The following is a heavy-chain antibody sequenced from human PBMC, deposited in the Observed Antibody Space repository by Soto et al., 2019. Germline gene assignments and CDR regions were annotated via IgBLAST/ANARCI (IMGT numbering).Heavy chain of an antibody. D-gene: IGHD5-12*01. J-gene: IGHJ2*01. Sequence: EAQLVESGGGLVQPGGSLRLSCAASGFTFSSYWMSWVRQAPGKGLEWVANIKQDGNEESYVDSVKGRFTISRDNTKNSLFLQMNSPRAEDTAVYYCASWGFIVATNWYFDLWGRGTLVTVSS. V-gene: IGHV3-7*01. CDR3: ASWGFIVATNWYFDL. CDR1: GFTFSSYW. CDR2: IKQDGNEE.